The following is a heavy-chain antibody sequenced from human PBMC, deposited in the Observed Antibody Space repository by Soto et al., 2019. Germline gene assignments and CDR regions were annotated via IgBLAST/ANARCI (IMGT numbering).Heavy chain of an antibody. CDR1: GFTFDDYA. J-gene: IGHJ6*02. Sequence: EVQLVESGGGLVQPGRSLRLSCAASGFTFDDYAMHWVRQAPGKGLEWVSGISWNSGSIGYADSVKGRFTISRDNAKNSLYLQMNSLRAEDTALYYCAKGRIAARYYYGIDVWGQGTTVTVSS. V-gene: IGHV3-9*01. CDR3: AKGRIAARYYYGIDV. D-gene: IGHD6-6*01. CDR2: ISWNSGSI.